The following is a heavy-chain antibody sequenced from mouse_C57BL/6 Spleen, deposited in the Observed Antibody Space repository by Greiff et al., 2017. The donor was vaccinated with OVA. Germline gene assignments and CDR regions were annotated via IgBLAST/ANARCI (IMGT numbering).Heavy chain of an antibody. D-gene: IGHD1-1*01. CDR2: IDPNSGST. J-gene: IGHJ4*01. CDR1: GYTFTSYW. V-gene: IGHV1-72*01. CDR3: ARGDYYVSSPHYYAMDY. Sequence: QVQLQQPGSALVKPGASVTLSCKASGYTFTSYWMHWVKQRPGRGLEWIGRIDPNSGSTKYNEKFKRMATLTVDKPSSTAYMQLSSLTSEYSAVYYCARGDYYVSSPHYYAMDYWGQGTSVTVSS.